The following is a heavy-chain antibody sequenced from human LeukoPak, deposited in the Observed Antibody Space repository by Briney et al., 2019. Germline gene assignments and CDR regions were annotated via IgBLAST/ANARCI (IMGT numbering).Heavy chain of an antibody. Sequence: GGSLRLSCATSGFSFTDYPMNWVRQAPGKGLEWISNIRTTAEGAKYAYYADSVKDRVTISRDDGKNTLYLHMNSLRDDDTAVYYCATDQRYAFDYWGQGILVTVSS. J-gene: IGHJ4*02. CDR1: GFSFTDYP. CDR2: IRTTAEGAKYA. D-gene: IGHD2-2*01. V-gene: IGHV3-48*02. CDR3: ATDQRYAFDY.